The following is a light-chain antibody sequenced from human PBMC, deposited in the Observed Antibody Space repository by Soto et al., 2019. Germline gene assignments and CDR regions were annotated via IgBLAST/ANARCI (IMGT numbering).Light chain of an antibody. V-gene: IGLV2-14*01. CDR2: DVT. J-gene: IGLJ2*01. Sequence: QSALTQPASVSGSPEQSITISCTGTSSDVGDYNYVSWYQQHPGKAPKLMIYDVTNRPSGVSNRFSGSKSGNTASLTISGLQAEDEADYYCSSYTRSSALVVFGGGTKLTVL. CDR3: SSYTRSSALVV. CDR1: SSDVGDYNY.